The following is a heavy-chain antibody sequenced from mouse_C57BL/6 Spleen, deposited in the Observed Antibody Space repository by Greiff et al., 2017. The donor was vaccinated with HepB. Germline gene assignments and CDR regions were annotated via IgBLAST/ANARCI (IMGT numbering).Heavy chain of an antibody. D-gene: IGHD1-1*01. CDR3: TRSSLYYDGSSYDAFAY. CDR2: IDPETGGT. V-gene: IGHV1-15*01. CDR1: GYTFTDYE. Sequence: VQLQQSGAELVRPGASVTLSCKASGYTFTDYEMHWVKQTPVHGLEWIGAIDPETGGTAYNQKFKGKAILTADKSSSTAYMELRSLTSEDSAVYYCTRSSLYYDGSSYDAFAYWGQGTLVTVSA. J-gene: IGHJ3*01.